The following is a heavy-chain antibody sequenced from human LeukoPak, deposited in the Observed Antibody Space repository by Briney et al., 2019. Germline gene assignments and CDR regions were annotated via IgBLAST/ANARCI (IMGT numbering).Heavy chain of an antibody. CDR1: GYTFTSYD. V-gene: IGHV1-8*01. J-gene: IGHJ5*02. D-gene: IGHD1-26*01. CDR2: MNPNSGNT. CDR3: ARGREVWELLSWFDP. Sequence: ASVKVSCKASGYTFTSYDINWVRQATGQGLEWMGWMNPNSGNTGYAQKFQGRVTMTRNTSISTAYMELSSLRSEDTAVYYCARGREVWELLSWFDPWGQGTLVTVSS.